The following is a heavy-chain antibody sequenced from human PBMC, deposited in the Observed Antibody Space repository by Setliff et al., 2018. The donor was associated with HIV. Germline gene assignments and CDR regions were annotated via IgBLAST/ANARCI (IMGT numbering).Heavy chain of an antibody. CDR2: IYHSGTT. D-gene: IGHD3-9*01. Sequence: SETLSLTCAVSGYSISSGYYWGWIRQTPGKGLEWIGSIYHSGTTYYNPSLRSRVTISVDTSKNQFSLKLRSVTAADTAVYYCARDQPQDYDSLTGYYTGRYFDYWGRGTLVTVSS. J-gene: IGHJ4*02. V-gene: IGHV4-38-2*02. CDR1: GYSISSGYY. CDR3: ARDQPQDYDSLTGYYTGRYFDY.